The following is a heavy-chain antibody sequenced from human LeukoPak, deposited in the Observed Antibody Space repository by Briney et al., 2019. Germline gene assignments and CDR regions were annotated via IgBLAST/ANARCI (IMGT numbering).Heavy chain of an antibody. V-gene: IGHV3-30*04. D-gene: IGHD3-10*01. Sequence: GGSLRLSCAASGFTFSSYAMHWVRQAPGKGLERVAVISYDGSNKYYADSVKGRFTISGDSSKNTLYLQMNSLRAEDTAVYYCARDRYYYGSGSEGTDYWGQGTLVTISS. J-gene: IGHJ4*02. CDR3: ARDRYYYGSGSEGTDY. CDR2: ISYDGSNK. CDR1: GFTFSSYA.